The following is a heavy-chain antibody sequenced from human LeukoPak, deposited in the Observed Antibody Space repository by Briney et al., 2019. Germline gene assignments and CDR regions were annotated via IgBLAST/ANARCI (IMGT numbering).Heavy chain of an antibody. V-gene: IGHV4-34*01. Sequence: SETLTLTCAVYGGSFSGHYWTWIRQPPGKGLQWIGEVSDRGSTNYNPSLKSRLTISEDKSKKQFSLRLPSVTAADTAVYYCARGVISGRSGDYYYYMDFWGKGTTVTVSS. CDR3: ARGVISGRSGDYYYYMDF. CDR2: VSDRGST. J-gene: IGHJ6*03. CDR1: GGSFSGHY. D-gene: IGHD1-14*01.